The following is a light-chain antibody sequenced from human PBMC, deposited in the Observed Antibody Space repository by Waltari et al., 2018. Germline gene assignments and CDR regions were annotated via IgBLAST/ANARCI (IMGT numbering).Light chain of an antibody. Sequence: SSVLPQPPSVAVAPGKTARITRGGSNIGERRGRWYQQKPGQAPVLVVYDNSDRASRIPDRFSGSTSGNTATLTVSRVEAGDEADYYCQVWHTTSDHVVFGGGTKLTVL. V-gene: IGLV3-21*03. CDR2: DNS. CDR3: QVWHTTSDHVV. J-gene: IGLJ2*01. CDR1: NIGERR.